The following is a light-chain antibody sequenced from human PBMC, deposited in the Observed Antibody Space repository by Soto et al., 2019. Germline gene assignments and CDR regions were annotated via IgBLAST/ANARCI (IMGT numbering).Light chain of an antibody. Sequence: EIVLTQSPATLSLSPGERATLSCRASQSVSSSYLAWYQQKPGQAPRLLIYDASSRATGIPARFTGTGSGTDFTLTISSLEPEDFAVYYCQQRYDWPTFGQGTKVDIK. V-gene: IGKV3D-20*02. CDR3: QQRYDWPT. CDR1: QSVSSSY. CDR2: DAS. J-gene: IGKJ1*01.